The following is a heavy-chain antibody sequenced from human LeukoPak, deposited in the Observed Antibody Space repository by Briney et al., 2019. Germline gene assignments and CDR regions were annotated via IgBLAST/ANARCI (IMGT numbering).Heavy chain of an antibody. CDR1: GGSISSGGYY. Sequence: PSETLSLTCTVSGGSISSGGYYWSWIRQHPGKGLEWIGYIYYSGSTYYNPSLKSRVTISEDTSKNQFSVKLSSVTAADTAVYYCARDGIYNCSSTSCYFGGYYYGMDVWGQGTTVTVSS. J-gene: IGHJ6*02. D-gene: IGHD2-2*01. V-gene: IGHV4-31*03. CDR3: ARDGIYNCSSTSCYFGGYYYGMDV. CDR2: IYYSGST.